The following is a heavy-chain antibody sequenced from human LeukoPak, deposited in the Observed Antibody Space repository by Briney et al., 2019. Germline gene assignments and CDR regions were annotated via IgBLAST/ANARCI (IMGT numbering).Heavy chain of an antibody. CDR3: ARGQYRRDGSGSYIDY. V-gene: IGHV4-34*01. Sequence: PSETLSLTCAVYSGSFSGYYWNWIRQPPGKGLEWIGEINHSGSTNYNPSLKSRVTTSLDTSKNQFSLKLTSVTAADTAVYYCARGQYRRDGSGSYIDYWGQGTLVTVSS. D-gene: IGHD3-10*01. CDR1: SGSFSGYY. J-gene: IGHJ4*02. CDR2: INHSGST.